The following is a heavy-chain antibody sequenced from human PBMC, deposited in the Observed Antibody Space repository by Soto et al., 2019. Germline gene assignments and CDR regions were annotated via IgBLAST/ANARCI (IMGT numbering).Heavy chain of an antibody. D-gene: IGHD6-13*01. CDR3: ARVVWYSSSWYLGGFAFDI. V-gene: IGHV1-3*01. CDR2: INAGNGNT. CDR1: GYTFTRYA. Sequence: GASVKVSCKASGYTFTRYAMQLVRPAPGQKAGWMGWINAGNGNTKYSQKFQGRVTITRDTSASTAYMELSSLRSEDTAVYYCARVVWYSSSWYLGGFAFDIWGQGTMVTVSS. J-gene: IGHJ3*02.